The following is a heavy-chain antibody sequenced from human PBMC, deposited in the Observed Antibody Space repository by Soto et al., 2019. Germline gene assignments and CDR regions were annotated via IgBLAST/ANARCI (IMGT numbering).Heavy chain of an antibody. J-gene: IGHJ5*02. V-gene: IGHV1-3*01. D-gene: IGHD1-20*01. CDR2: INAGNGNT. Sequence: EASVKVSCKASGYTFTSYAMHWVRQAPGQRLEWMGWINAGNGNTKYSQKFQGRVTITRDTSASTAYMELSSLRSEDTAVYYCARDGLYLTGTYWFDPWGQGTLVTVSS. CDR3: ARDGLYLTGTYWFDP. CDR1: GYTFTSYA.